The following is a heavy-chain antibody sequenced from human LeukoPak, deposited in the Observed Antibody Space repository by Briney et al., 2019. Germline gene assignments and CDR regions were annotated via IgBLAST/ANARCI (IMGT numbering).Heavy chain of an antibody. CDR3: ARDGGPGVRGVKRFDY. CDR2: IYTSGST. J-gene: IGHJ4*02. Sequence: SETLSLTCTVSGGSISSCYWSWIRQPAGKGLEGIGRIYTSGSTNYNPPLKRRVTMSVATSKNQFSLKLSSVTAADTAVYYCARDGGPGVRGVKRFDYWGQGTLVTVSS. D-gene: IGHD3-10*01. V-gene: IGHV4-4*07. CDR1: GGSISSCY.